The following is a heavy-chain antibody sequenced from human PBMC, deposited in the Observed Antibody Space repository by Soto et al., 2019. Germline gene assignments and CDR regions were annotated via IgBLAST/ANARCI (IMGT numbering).Heavy chain of an antibody. CDR2: ISSSSTYI. CDR3: ASLGGVATVSAVDYSFYMDV. CDR1: AFTFGRYS. V-gene: IGHV3-21*01. J-gene: IGHJ6*03. Sequence: PGGSLRLSCAASAFTFGRYSMNWVRQAPGKGLEWVSSISSSSTYIYYADSVKGRFTISRDNAKNSLYLQMNSLTAEDTAVYYCASLGGVATVSAVDYSFYMDVWGKGTTVTVSS. D-gene: IGHD5-12*01.